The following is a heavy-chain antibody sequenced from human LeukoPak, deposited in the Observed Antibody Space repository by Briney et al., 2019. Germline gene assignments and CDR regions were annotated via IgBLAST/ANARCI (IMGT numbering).Heavy chain of an antibody. V-gene: IGHV4-38-2*01. CDR3: ARLTERRVPYSGYERYWFDP. D-gene: IGHD5-12*01. Sequence: KTSETLSLTCAVSGYSISSGYYWGWIRQPPGKGLEWIGSIYHSGSTYYNPSLKSRVTISVDTSKHQFSLKLSSVTAADTAVYYCARLTERRVPYSGYERYWFDPWGQGTLLTVSS. J-gene: IGHJ5*02. CDR1: GYSISSGYY. CDR2: IYHSGST.